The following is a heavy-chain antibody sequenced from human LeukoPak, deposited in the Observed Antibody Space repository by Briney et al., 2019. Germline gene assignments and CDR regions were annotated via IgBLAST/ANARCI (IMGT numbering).Heavy chain of an antibody. CDR3: ARVGIVGATWFDY. Sequence: ASVKVSCKASVGTFSSYAISWVRQAPGQGLEWMGGIIPIFGTANYAQKFQGRVTITADESTSTAYMELSSLRSEDTAVYYCARVGIVGATWFDYWDQGTLVTVSS. CDR1: VGTFSSYA. V-gene: IGHV1-69*01. J-gene: IGHJ4*02. CDR2: IIPIFGTA. D-gene: IGHD1-26*01.